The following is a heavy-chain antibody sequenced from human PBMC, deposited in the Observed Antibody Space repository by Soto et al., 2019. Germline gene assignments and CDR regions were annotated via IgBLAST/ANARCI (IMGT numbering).Heavy chain of an antibody. CDR3: ARDVAALLWFGELSDHFDY. Sequence: PGGSLRLSCAASGFTFSSYSMNWVRQAPGKGLEWVSYISSSSSTIYYADSVKGRFTISRDNAKNSLYLQMNSLRAEDTAVYYCARDVAALLWFGELSDHFDYWGQGTLVTVSS. V-gene: IGHV3-48*01. CDR2: ISSSSSTI. J-gene: IGHJ4*02. D-gene: IGHD3-10*01. CDR1: GFTFSSYS.